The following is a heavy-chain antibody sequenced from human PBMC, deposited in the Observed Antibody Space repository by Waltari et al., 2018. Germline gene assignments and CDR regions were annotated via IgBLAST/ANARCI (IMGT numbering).Heavy chain of an antibody. V-gene: IGHV3-74*01. CDR2: ISSDGTST. Sequence: EVQLVVSGVALVHPGGVLISSCASAGSSVTSYYMHWVRQPPGKGLVCVARISSDGTSTSYADSVKGRFTISRDNAKNTLFLQMNSLRAEDTGVYYCARGSHDSNDYWGQGTLVTVSS. CDR1: GSSVTSYY. D-gene: IGHD3-3*01. CDR3: ARGSHDSNDY. J-gene: IGHJ4*02.